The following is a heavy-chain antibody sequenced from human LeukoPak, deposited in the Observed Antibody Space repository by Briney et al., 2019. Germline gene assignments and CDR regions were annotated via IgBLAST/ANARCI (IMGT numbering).Heavy chain of an antibody. D-gene: IGHD3-10*01. CDR2: ISAYNGNT. Sequence: ASVKVSCKASGYTFTSYGISWVRQAPGQGLGWVGWISAYNGNTNYAQKLQGRVTMTTDTSTSTPYMELRSLRSDDTAVYYCARVGITMVRAVTDWFDPWGQGTLVTVSS. J-gene: IGHJ5*02. V-gene: IGHV1-18*01. CDR3: ARVGITMVRAVTDWFDP. CDR1: GYTFTSYG.